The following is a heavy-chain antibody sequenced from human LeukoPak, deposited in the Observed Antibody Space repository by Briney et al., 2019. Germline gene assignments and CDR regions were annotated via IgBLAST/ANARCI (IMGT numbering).Heavy chain of an antibody. D-gene: IGHD2-2*01. V-gene: IGHV3-74*03. Sequence: QTGGSLRLSCAISGFHFSIPWMQWVRHVPAQGLVWVARITSDGTLISYGESVKGRFTISRDNAKNTLYLQMNSLRVDDTAVYYCARDWYHAIDCWGQGTLVTVSS. J-gene: IGHJ4*02. CDR1: GFHFSIPW. CDR2: ITSDGTLI. CDR3: ARDWYHAIDC.